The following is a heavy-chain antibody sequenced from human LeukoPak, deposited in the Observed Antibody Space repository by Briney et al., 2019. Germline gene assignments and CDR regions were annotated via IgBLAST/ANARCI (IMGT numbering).Heavy chain of an antibody. CDR2: INPNSGGT. D-gene: IGHD2-15*01. CDR1: GYTFTSYY. Sequence: ASVKVSCKASGYTFTSYYMHWVRQAPGQGLEWMGRINPNSGGTNYAQKFQGRVTMTRDTSISTAYMELSRLRSDDTAVYYCARYYCSGGSCLGTNWFDPWGQGTLVTVSS. J-gene: IGHJ5*02. CDR3: ARYYCSGGSCLGTNWFDP. V-gene: IGHV1-2*06.